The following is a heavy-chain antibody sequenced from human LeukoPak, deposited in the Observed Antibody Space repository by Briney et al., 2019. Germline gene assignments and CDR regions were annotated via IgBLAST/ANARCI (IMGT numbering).Heavy chain of an antibody. Sequence: SETLSLTCTVSGASISRSDYFWSWIRQPPGKGLEWIGGIYYSGSTYYSPSLKGRVTISVDTSKNQFSLKLNSVTAADTAVYYCARSSEYGDPFNYWGQGTLVTVSS. CDR3: ARSSEYGDPFNY. CDR1: GASISRSDYF. V-gene: IGHV4-39*01. D-gene: IGHD4-17*01. J-gene: IGHJ4*02. CDR2: IYYSGST.